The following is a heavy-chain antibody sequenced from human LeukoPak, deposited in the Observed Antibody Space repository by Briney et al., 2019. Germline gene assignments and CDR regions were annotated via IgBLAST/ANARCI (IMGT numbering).Heavy chain of an antibody. CDR2: INPNSGGT. V-gene: IGHV1-2*02. J-gene: IGHJ4*02. CDR3: ARGEMATNFDY. Sequence: ASVKVSCKTSGYTFTGYYIHWVRQAPGQGLEWMGWINPNSGGTNYAQKFQGRVSVTRDTSISTVYMELSRLRYDDTAVYYCARGEMATNFDYWGQGTLVTVSS. CDR1: GYTFTGYY. D-gene: IGHD5-24*01.